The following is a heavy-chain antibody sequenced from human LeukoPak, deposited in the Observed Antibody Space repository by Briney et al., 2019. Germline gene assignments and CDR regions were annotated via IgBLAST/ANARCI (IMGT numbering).Heavy chain of an antibody. J-gene: IGHJ5*02. D-gene: IGHD6-6*01. V-gene: IGHV4-59*01. CDR1: GDSISNYY. CDR2: IYYSGST. Sequence: PSETLSLTCTVSGDSISNYYWSWIRQPPGKGLEWIGYIYYSGSTNYNPSLKSRVTISVDTSKNQFSLKLSSVTAADTAVYYCAGSIAARRRWFDPWGQGTLVTVSS. CDR3: AGSIAARRRWFDP.